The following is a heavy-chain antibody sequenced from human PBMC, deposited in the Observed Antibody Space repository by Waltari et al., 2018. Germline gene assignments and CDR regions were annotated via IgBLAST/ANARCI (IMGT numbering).Heavy chain of an antibody. CDR3: ARVYCTNGVCYSIFDY. V-gene: IGHV1-2*02. CDR1: GYTFTGYY. Sequence: QVQLVQSGAEVKKPGASVKVSCKASGYTFTGYYMHWVRQAPGQGLEWMGWINPNRGGTNYAQKFQGRVTMTRDTSISTAYMELSRLRSDDTAVYYCARVYCTNGVCYSIFDYWGQGTLVTVSS. CDR2: INPNRGGT. D-gene: IGHD2-8*01. J-gene: IGHJ4*02.